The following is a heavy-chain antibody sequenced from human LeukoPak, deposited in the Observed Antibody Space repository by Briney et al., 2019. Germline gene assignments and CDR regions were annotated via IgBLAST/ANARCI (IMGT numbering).Heavy chain of an antibody. D-gene: IGHD2-2*01. V-gene: IGHV4-59*01. Sequence: PSETLSLTSTVSAGSISSFYWSWIRQPPGKGLEWEGYIYYSGSTNYNTSLKSRVTISVDTSKNQFSLKLSSVTAADTAVYYCATGGYQLLADAFDIWGQGTMVTVSS. J-gene: IGHJ3*02. CDR3: ATGGYQLLADAFDI. CDR1: AGSISSFY. CDR2: IYYSGST.